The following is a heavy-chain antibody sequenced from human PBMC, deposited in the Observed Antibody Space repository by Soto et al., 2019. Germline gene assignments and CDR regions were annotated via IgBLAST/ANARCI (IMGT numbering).Heavy chain of an antibody. J-gene: IGHJ4*02. CDR2: ISWNSGSK. CDR1: RFTFDDYA. CDR3: ARRYGDYRSLDY. D-gene: IGHD4-17*01. V-gene: IGHV3-9*01. Sequence: GGSLRLSCAASRFTFDDYAMHWVRQAPGKGLEWVSGISWNSGSKGYADSVQGRFTISRDNAKNSLYLQMNSLRDEDTALYYCARRYGDYRSLDYWGQGTLVTVSS.